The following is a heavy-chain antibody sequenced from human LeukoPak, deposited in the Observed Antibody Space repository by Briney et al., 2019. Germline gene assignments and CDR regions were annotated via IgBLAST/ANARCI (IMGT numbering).Heavy chain of an antibody. Sequence: GGSLRLSCAASGFTFSSYWMSWVRQAPGKGLEWVANIKQDGNEKYYVDSVKGRFTISRDNAKNSLYLQMNSLRAEGTAVYYCARDGIAAAADNFDYWGQGTLVTVSS. V-gene: IGHV3-7*01. J-gene: IGHJ4*02. CDR3: ARDGIAAAADNFDY. D-gene: IGHD6-13*01. CDR1: GFTFSSYW. CDR2: IKQDGNEK.